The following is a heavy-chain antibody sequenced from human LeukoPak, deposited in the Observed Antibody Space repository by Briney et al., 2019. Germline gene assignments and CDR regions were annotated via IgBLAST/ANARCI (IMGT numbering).Heavy chain of an antibody. CDR2: ISGSGGST. Sequence: GGSLRLSCAASGFTFSSYAMRWVRQAPGKGLEWVSVISGSGGSTYCADSVKGRFTISRDNSKNTLYLQMNSLRAEDTAVYYCAKGPNSGDDWGQGTLVTVSS. J-gene: IGHJ4*02. CDR1: GFTFSSYA. D-gene: IGHD4-23*01. CDR3: AKGPNSGDD. V-gene: IGHV3-23*01.